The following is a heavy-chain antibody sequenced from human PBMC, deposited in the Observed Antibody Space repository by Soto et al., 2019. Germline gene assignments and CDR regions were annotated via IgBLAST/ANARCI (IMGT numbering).Heavy chain of an antibody. V-gene: IGHV4-59*12. J-gene: IGHJ3*02. CDR1: GGSISSYY. CDR3: ARVGDIVVVPAANDAFDI. Sequence: PSETLSLTCTVSGGSISSYYWSWIRQPPGKGLEWIGYIYYSGSTNYNPSLKSRVTISVDTSKNQFSLKLSSVTAADTAVYYCARVGDIVVVPAANDAFDIWGQGTMVTVSS. D-gene: IGHD2-2*01. CDR2: IYYSGST.